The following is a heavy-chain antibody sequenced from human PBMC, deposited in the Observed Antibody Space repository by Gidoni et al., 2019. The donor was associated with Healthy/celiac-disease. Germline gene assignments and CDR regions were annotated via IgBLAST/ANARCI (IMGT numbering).Heavy chain of an antibody. D-gene: IGHD3-10*01. V-gene: IGHV3-48*04. J-gene: IGHJ5*02. CDR2: ISSSSSTI. CDR3: ARDVDYYGSGSYYNWFDP. Sequence: EVQLVESGGGLVQPGGSLRLSCAASGLTFSSYSMNWVRQAPGKRLEWVSYISSSSSTIYYADSVKGRFTISRDNAKNSLYLKMNSLRAEDTAVYYCARDVDYYGSGSYYNWFDPWGQGTLVTVSS. CDR1: GLTFSSYS.